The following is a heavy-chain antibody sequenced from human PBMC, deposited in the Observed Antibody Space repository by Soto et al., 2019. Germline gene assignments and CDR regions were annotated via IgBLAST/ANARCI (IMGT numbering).Heavy chain of an antibody. D-gene: IGHD3-10*01. CDR1: GFSFSDYS. CDR3: ARDSGGSGSYSMFDY. Sequence: GGSLRLSCVASGFSFSDYSMTWMRQAPGGGLDSVAFISNTAITDYYADSVKGRFTISRDNARNSVYLQMDSLRAEDAAVYYCARDSGGSGSYSMFDYWGQGTLVTVSS. V-gene: IGHV3-11*01. J-gene: IGHJ4*02. CDR2: ISNTAITD.